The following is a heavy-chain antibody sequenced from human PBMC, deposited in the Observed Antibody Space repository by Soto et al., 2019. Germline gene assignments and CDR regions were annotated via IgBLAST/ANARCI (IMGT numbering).Heavy chain of an antibody. CDR1: GYTFTSYG. D-gene: IGHD1-1*01. J-gene: IGHJ5*02. V-gene: IGHV1-18*01. CDR2: ISGYDGNT. Sequence: ASVKVSCKASGYTFTSYGISWVRQAPGQGLEWVGWISGYDGNTDYAHKFRGRVTLTTDTSTDTAYMDLRSLTSDDTAVYYCARHNSQWPNWFDPWGQGTPVPSPQ. CDR3: ARHNSQWPNWFDP.